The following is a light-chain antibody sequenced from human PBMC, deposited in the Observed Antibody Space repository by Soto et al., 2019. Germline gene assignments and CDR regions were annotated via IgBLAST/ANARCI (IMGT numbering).Light chain of an antibody. CDR1: SSDIGNYDF. CDR2: EVS. J-gene: IGLJ2*01. CDR3: SSYTTSTSFIL. V-gene: IGLV2-14*01. Sequence: QPVLTQPASVSGSPGQSITISCTGTSSDIGNYDFVSWYQQVPGTAPKAMIYEVSSRPSGVSNGFSGSKSGNTASLTISGLQAEDEAYYYCSSYTTSTSFILFGGGTKLTVL.